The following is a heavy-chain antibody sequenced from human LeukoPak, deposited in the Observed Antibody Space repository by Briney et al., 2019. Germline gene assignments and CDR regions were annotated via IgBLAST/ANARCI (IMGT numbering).Heavy chain of an antibody. J-gene: IGHJ4*02. V-gene: IGHV1-2*02. D-gene: IGHD3-9*01. Sequence: GASVKVSCKASGYTFRSYGITWVRQAPGQGLEWMGWINPNSGGTNYAQKFQGRVTMTRDTSISTAYMELSRLRSDDTAVYYCARVDRYDILTGAFDYWGQGTLVTVSS. CDR1: GYTFRSYG. CDR2: INPNSGGT. CDR3: ARVDRYDILTGAFDY.